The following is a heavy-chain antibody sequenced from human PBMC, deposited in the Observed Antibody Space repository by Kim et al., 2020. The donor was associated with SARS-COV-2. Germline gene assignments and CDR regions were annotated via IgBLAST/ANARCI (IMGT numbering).Heavy chain of an antibody. D-gene: IGHD3-9*01. CDR2: ISAYNGNT. CDR3: ARIRTKYYDILTGYYSSDAFDI. CDR1: GYTFTSYG. V-gene: IGHV1-18*01. J-gene: IGHJ3*02. Sequence: ASVKVSCKASGYTFTSYGISWVRQAPGQGLEWMGWISAYNGNTNYAQKLQGRVTMTTDTSTSTAYMELRSLRSDDTAVYYCARIRTKYYDILTGYYSSDAFDIWGQGTMVTVSS.